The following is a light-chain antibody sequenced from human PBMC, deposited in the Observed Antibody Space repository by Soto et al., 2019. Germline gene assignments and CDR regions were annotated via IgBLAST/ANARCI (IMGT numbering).Light chain of an antibody. CDR2: EGS. CDR1: SSDVGSYNL. Sequence: QSALTQPASVSRPPGQSITISCTGTSSDVGSYNLVSWYQQHPGKAPKLMIYEGSKRPSGVSNRFSGSKSGNTASLTISGLQAEDEADYYCCSYAGSSTFVVFGGGTKLTVL. J-gene: IGLJ2*01. V-gene: IGLV2-23*03. CDR3: CSYAGSSTFVV.